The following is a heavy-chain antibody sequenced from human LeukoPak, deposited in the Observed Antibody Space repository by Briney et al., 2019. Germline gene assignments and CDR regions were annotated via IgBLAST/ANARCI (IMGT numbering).Heavy chain of an antibody. CDR3: ARELPSSGWSPYYFDY. Sequence: SETLSLTCTASGGSISSYYWSWIRQPPGKGLEWIGYIYYSGSTNYNPSLKSRVTISVDTSKNQFSLKLSSVTAADTAVYYCARELPSSGWSPYYFDYWGQGTLVTVSS. V-gene: IGHV4-59*01. D-gene: IGHD6-19*01. CDR2: IYYSGST. J-gene: IGHJ4*02. CDR1: GGSISSYY.